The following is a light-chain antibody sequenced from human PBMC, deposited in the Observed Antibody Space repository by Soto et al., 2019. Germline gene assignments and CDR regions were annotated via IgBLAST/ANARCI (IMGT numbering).Light chain of an antibody. CDR1: QGIINF. V-gene: IGKV1-27*01. Sequence: DIQMTQSPSSLSASVGDRVTITCRASQGIINFLAWYQQKPGKVPKLLIYAASTLQSGVPSRFSGSGSGTDFTLTITGLQPEDVATYYCQNYNSVPLTFGGGTKVEIK. CDR3: QNYNSVPLT. CDR2: AAS. J-gene: IGKJ4*01.